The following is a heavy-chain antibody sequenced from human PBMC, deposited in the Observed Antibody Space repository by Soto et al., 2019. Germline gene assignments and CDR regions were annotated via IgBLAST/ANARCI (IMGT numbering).Heavy chain of an antibody. D-gene: IGHD6-19*01. CDR2: ISYSGST. V-gene: IGHV4-39*01. J-gene: IGHJ4*02. Sequence: QLQLQESGPGLVKPSETLSLTCTVSGGSISSSSYYWGWIRQPPGKGLEWIGSISYSGSTYYNPSLKSRVTISVDTSKNQFSLKLSSVTAADTAVYYCERGFRVAGPGYWGQGTLVTVSS. CDR3: ERGFRVAGPGY. CDR1: GGSISSSSYY.